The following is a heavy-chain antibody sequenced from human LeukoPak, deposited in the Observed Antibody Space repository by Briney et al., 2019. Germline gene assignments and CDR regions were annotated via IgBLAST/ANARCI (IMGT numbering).Heavy chain of an antibody. D-gene: IGHD7-27*01. V-gene: IGHV4-59*08. CDR3: ASATPELGIAGNWYFDL. Sequence: SETLSLTCTVSGGSISSYYWSWIRQPPGKGLEWIGYIYYSGSTYYNPSLKSRVTISVDTSKNQFSLKLSSVTAADTAVYYCASATPELGIAGNWYFDLWGRGTLVTVSS. CDR2: IYYSGST. J-gene: IGHJ2*01. CDR1: GGSISSYY.